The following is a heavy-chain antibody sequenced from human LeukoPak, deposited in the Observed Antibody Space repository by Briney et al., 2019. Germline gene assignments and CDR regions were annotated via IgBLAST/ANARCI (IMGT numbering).Heavy chain of an antibody. CDR3: ARESVPAAMAYYYYMDV. Sequence: SVKVSCKASGSTFSSYAISWVRQAPGQGLEWMGGIIPIFGTANYAQKFQGRVTITTDESTSTAYMELSSLRSEDTAVYYCARESVPAAMAYYYYMDVWGKGTTVTVSS. CDR1: GSTFSSYA. J-gene: IGHJ6*03. D-gene: IGHD2-2*01. V-gene: IGHV1-69*05. CDR2: IIPIFGTA.